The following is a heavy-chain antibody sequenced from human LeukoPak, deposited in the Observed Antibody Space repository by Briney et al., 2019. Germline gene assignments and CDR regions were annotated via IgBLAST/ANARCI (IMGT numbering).Heavy chain of an antibody. CDR3: ARETREDAFDI. Sequence: GGSLRLSCAASGFTFSSHWMSWVRQAPGKGLEWVANIKQDGSEKSYVDSVKGRFTISRDNAKNSLYLQMNSLGAEDTALYFCARETREDAFDIWGQGTMVTVSS. V-gene: IGHV3-7*01. D-gene: IGHD5-24*01. CDR2: IKQDGSEK. J-gene: IGHJ3*02. CDR1: GFTFSSHW.